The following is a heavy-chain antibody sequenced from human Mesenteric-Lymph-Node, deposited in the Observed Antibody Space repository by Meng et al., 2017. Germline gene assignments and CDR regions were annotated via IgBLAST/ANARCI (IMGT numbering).Heavy chain of an antibody. CDR2: IIPIFGTA. J-gene: IGHJ6*02. V-gene: IGHV1-69*13. CDR3: SRDTTGTTGYYYYGMDV. Sequence: SVKVSCKASGGTFSSYAISWVRQAPGQGLEWMGGIIPIFGTANYAQKFQGRVTITADESTSTAYMELSSLRSEDTAVYYCSRDTTGTTGYYYYGMDVWGQGTTVTVSS. D-gene: IGHD1-1*01. CDR1: GGTFSSYA.